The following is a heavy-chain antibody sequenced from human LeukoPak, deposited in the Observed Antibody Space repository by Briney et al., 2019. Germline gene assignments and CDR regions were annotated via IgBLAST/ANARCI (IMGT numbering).Heavy chain of an antibody. D-gene: IGHD3-9*01. CDR1: CYTFTSYG. V-gene: IGHV1-18*01. J-gene: IGHJ4*02. CDR2: ISAYNGNT. Sequence: ASVKVSCKASCYTFTSYGISWVRQAAGQGLEWMGWISAYNGNTNYAQKLQDRVTMTTDTSTSTAYMELRSLRSDDTAVYYCARDPAYYDILTGYYTSLYYFDYWGQGTLVTVSS. CDR3: ARDPAYYDILTGYYTSLYYFDY.